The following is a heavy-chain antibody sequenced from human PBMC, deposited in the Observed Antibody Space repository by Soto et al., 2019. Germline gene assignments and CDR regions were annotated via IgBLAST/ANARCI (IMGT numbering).Heavy chain of an antibody. Sequence: QVQLQESGPGLVKPSETLSLTCTVSGDSVSSGSYFWSWIRQPPGRGLEWIGYIYYSGSTNYNPSLKSRVTISVDTSQNQFSLKLSSVTAADTAVYYCASYSSGWYDVIYWGQGTLVTVSS. CDR2: IYYSGST. V-gene: IGHV4-61*01. J-gene: IGHJ4*02. CDR1: GDSVSSGSYF. CDR3: ASYSSGWYDVIY. D-gene: IGHD6-19*01.